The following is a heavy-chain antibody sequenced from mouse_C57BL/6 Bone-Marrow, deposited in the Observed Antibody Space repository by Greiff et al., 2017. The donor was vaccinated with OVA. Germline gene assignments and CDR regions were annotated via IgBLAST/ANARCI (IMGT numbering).Heavy chain of an antibody. J-gene: IGHJ1*03. Sequence: EVQVVESGGGLVKPGGSLKLSCAASGFTFSSYAMSWVRQTPEKRLEWVATISDGGSYTYYPDNVKGRFTISRDNAKNNLYLQMSHLKSEDTAMYYCARRDYWYFDVWGTGTTVTVSS. CDR2: ISDGGSYT. V-gene: IGHV5-4*01. CDR3: ARRDYWYFDV. CDR1: GFTFSSYA.